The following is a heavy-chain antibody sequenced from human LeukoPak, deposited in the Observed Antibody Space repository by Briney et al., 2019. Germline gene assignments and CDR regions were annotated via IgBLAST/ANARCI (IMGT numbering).Heavy chain of an antibody. J-gene: IGHJ6*03. CDR1: GGTISSHY. Sequence: SETLSLTCTVSGGTISSHYWSWIRQPAGKGLEWIGRIYTSGSTNYNPSLKSRVTMSVDTSKKQFSLKLSSVTAADTAVYYCARAFYGDYGYYYYMDAWGKGTTVTISS. V-gene: IGHV4-4*07. D-gene: IGHD4-17*01. CDR2: IYTSGST. CDR3: ARAFYGDYGYYYYMDA.